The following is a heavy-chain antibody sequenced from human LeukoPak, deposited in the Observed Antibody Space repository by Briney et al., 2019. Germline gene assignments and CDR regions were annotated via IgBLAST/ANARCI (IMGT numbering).Heavy chain of an antibody. CDR3: AREGSSSGFGELLWAFDI. Sequence: GASVKVSCKASGYTFTSYGISWVRQAPGQGLEWMGWISAYNGNTNYAQKLQGRVTMTTDTSTSTAYMELRSLRSDDTAVYYCAREGSSSGFGELLWAFDIWGQGTMVTVSS. CDR2: ISAYNGNT. CDR1: GYTFTSYG. V-gene: IGHV1-18*01. J-gene: IGHJ3*02. D-gene: IGHD3-10*01.